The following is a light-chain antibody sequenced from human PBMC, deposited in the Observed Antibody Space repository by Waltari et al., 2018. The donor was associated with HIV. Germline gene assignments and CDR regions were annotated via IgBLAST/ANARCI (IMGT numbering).Light chain of an antibody. J-gene: IGKJ1*01. CDR1: QDIGNY. V-gene: IGKV1D-8*01. CDR2: DTS. Sequence: VIWVTQSPSLVSASIGDRVTINCRLSQDIGNYVAWYRQTPGKAPELLIYDTSTLQSAVPPRFSGSGSGTDFTLTISCLQSEDFATYYCQQYDTFPGTFGQGIRVEIK. CDR3: QQYDTFPGT.